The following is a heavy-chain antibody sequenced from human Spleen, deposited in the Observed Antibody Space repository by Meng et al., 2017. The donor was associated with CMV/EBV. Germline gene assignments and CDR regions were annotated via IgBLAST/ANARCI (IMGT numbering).Heavy chain of an antibody. V-gene: IGHV3-53*01. D-gene: IGHD2-2*01. J-gene: IGHJ4*02. CDR1: GFTVNSNY. CDR3: ARYPQTYPYSSSS. CDR2: IYPGGNT. Sequence: LSLTCAASGFTVNSNYMSWVRQAPGGGLECVSLIYPGGNTYNADSVKGRFTISRDNSKNTLFLQMNSLRAEDTAMYYCARYPQTYPYSSSSWGQGTLVTVSS.